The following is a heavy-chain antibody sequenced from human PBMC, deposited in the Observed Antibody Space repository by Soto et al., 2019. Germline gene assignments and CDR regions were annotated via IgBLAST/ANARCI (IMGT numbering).Heavy chain of an antibody. D-gene: IGHD4-4*01. CDR2: IYYRGNT. J-gene: IGHJ4*02. Sequence: SETLSLTCAVSGGSITSSSYYWGWIRQAPGRGLEWIGTIYYRGNTYYNPSLESRVTISADTSKNQLSLNLRSVTAADTAVYYCASPAGADYTFDYWGQGILVTVSS. CDR3: ASPAGADYTFDY. CDR1: GGSITSSSYY. V-gene: IGHV4-39*01.